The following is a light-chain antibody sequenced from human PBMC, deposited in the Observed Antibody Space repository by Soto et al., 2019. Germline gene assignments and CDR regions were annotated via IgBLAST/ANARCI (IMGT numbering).Light chain of an antibody. Sequence: QSVLNQPASVSGSLGQSITISCSGTSSDVGAYNYVSWYQQYPGKAPKLMIYHVTDRPSGVSNRFSGSKSGNTASLTISGLQAEDEADYYCCSYTTSNTFVFGTGTKVTVL. CDR2: HVT. J-gene: IGLJ1*01. CDR3: CSYTTSNTFV. CDR1: SSDVGAYNY. V-gene: IGLV2-14*01.